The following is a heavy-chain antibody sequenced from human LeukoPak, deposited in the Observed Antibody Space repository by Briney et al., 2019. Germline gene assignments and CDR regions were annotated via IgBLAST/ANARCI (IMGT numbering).Heavy chain of an antibody. CDR3: AILDYYDTSGFRY. Sequence: PGGSLRLSXAASGFTVSSNYMSWVRQAPGKGLEWVSVIYSGGTTYYADSVKGRFTISRDNSKNTLYLQMNSLRAEDTAMYYCAILDYYDTSGFRYWGQGALVTVSS. CDR1: GFTVSSNY. J-gene: IGHJ4*02. V-gene: IGHV3-53*01. D-gene: IGHD3-22*01. CDR2: IYSGGTT.